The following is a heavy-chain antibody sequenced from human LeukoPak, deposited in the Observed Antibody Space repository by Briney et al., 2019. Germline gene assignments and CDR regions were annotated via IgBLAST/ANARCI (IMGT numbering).Heavy chain of an antibody. CDR3: ARDVATISSWFDP. D-gene: IGHD5-24*01. CDR1: GFTLSSYS. V-gene: IGHV3-21*01. J-gene: IGHJ5*02. CDR2: MSSSSSHI. Sequence: GGSLTLSCAASGFTLSSYSMNWVRQAPGQGLEGVSSMSSSSSHIYYADSVKGRFTIYRDNAKNSVYLQMNSLRAEDTAVYYCARDVATISSWFDPWGQGTLVTVSS.